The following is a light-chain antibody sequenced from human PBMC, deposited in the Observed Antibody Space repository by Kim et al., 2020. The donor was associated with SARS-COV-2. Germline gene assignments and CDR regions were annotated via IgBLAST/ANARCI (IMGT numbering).Light chain of an antibody. V-gene: IGKV1-39*01. CDR1: QSISSY. CDR2: AAS. J-gene: IGKJ2*03. Sequence: DIQMTQSPSSLSASVGDRVTITCRASQSISSYLNWYQQKPGKAPKLLIYAASSLQSGVPSRFSGGGSGTDFTLTISSLQPEDFATYYCQQSYSTPYRFGQGTKLEI. CDR3: QQSYSTPYR.